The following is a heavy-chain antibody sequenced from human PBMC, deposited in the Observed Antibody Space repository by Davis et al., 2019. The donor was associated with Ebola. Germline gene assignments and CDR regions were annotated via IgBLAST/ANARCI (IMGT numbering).Heavy chain of an antibody. V-gene: IGHV1-46*01. D-gene: IGHD2-2*01. J-gene: IGHJ6*02. CDR2: INPSGGST. Sequence: AASVKVSCKASGYTFTSYYMHWVRQAPGQGLEWMGIINPSGGSTSYAQKFQGRVTMTRDTSTSTVYMELSSLRSEDTAVYYCARDIVVVPAAIQEGGGYYCYYYDMDVWGQGTTVTVSS. CDR1: GYTFTSYY. CDR3: ARDIVVVPAAIQEGGGYYCYYYDMDV.